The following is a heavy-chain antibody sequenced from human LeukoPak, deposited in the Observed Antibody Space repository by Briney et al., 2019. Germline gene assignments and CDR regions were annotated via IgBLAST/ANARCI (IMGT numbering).Heavy chain of an antibody. CDR2: INPASGGT. Sequence: ASVKVSCKASGYTFTAYYIHWVRQAPGQGLEWMGWINPASGGTSYAQKFQGRVTMTRDTSTSTVYMELSSLRSEDTAVYYCARDNDAFDIWGQGTMVTVSS. J-gene: IGHJ3*02. CDR1: GYTFTAYY. V-gene: IGHV1-2*02. CDR3: ARDNDAFDI.